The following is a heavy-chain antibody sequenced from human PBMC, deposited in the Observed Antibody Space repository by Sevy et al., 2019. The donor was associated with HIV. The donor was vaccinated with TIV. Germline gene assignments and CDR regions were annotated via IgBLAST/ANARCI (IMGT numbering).Heavy chain of an antibody. Sequence: EGSLRLSCAASGFTFTSYAMSWVRQAPGKGLEWVSSISGSHGTPYYADSVKGRFTISRDNSKNTLYLQMSSLRAEDTAVYYCAKSEWGNIGFCTRSSCYPFDYWGQGTLVTVSS. V-gene: IGHV3-23*01. CDR1: GFTFTSYA. CDR2: ISGSHGTP. D-gene: IGHD2-2*01. CDR3: AKSEWGNIGFCTRSSCYPFDY. J-gene: IGHJ4*02.